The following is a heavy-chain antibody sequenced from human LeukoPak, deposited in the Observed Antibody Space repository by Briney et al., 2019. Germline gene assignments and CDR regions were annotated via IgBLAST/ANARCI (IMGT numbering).Heavy chain of an antibody. CDR3: ARGRCSSTSCLFDS. V-gene: IGHV3-30-3*01. J-gene: IGHJ4*02. CDR1: GFTFSSNA. CDR2: ISYDGINE. Sequence: PGRSLRLSCAASGFTFSSNAMHWVRQAPGKGLEWVTVISYDGINEYYADSVKGRFTISRDNSKNTLFLQISSLRAEDTAVYYCARGRCSSTSCLFDSWGQGTLVIVSS. D-gene: IGHD2-2*01.